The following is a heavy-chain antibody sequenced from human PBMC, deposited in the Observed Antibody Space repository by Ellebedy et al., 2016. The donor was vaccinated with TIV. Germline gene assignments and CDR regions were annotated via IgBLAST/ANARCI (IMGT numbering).Heavy chain of an antibody. D-gene: IGHD2/OR15-2a*01. CDR1: GFSFSSYA. Sequence: GESLKISCAASGFSFSSYAINWVRQAPGKGLEWVTGIIGSGGSTKYVDSVKGRFTISRDNSKNTLFLQMNSLRGEDTAVYYCARSPKDHFYHGMDVWGRGTTVTVSS. V-gene: IGHV3-23*01. J-gene: IGHJ6*02. CDR2: IIGSGGST. CDR3: ARSPKDHFYHGMDV.